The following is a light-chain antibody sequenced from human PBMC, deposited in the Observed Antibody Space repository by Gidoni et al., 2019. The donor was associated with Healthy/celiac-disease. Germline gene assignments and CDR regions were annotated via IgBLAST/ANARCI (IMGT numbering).Light chain of an antibody. J-gene: IGKJ1*01. CDR2: GAS. V-gene: IGKV3-20*01. CDR3: KQYGSSPWT. CDR1: KRVSSSY. Sequence: EFLLTLSPGSLSLSPGERATLSCRASKRVSSSYLAWYQQKPGQAPRLLIYGASSRATGIPDRFSGSGSGTDFTLTISRLEPEDFAVYYCKQYGSSPWTFGQGTKVEIK.